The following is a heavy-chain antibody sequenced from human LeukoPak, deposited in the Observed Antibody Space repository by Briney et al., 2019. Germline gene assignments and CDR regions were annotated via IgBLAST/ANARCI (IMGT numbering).Heavy chain of an antibody. CDR2: IYSSGST. Sequence: PSETLTLTCTVSGGSISGSFYYWGWIRQPPGKGLEWIGSIYSSGSTYYNPSLKSRVTMSIDTSKNQFSLKLSSVSAADTAVYYCAAEEHDHWGQGTLVTVSS. D-gene: IGHD1/OR15-1a*01. CDR3: AAEEHDH. V-gene: IGHV4-39*01. J-gene: IGHJ4*02. CDR1: GGSISGSFYY.